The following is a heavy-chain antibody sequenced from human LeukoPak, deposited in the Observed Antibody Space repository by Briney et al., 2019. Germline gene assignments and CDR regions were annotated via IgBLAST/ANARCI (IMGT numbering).Heavy chain of an antibody. Sequence: ASVKVSCKASGYTFTSYGISWVRQAPGQGLEWMGWISAYNGNTNYAQKLPRRVTMNTDTSTSTAYMELRSLSSDDTAVYYCARDGGYCSSTSCYTRGYFDYWGQRTLVTVSS. CDR3: ARDGGYCSSTSCYTRGYFDY. CDR1: GYTFTSYG. D-gene: IGHD2-2*02. J-gene: IGHJ4*02. V-gene: IGHV1-18*01. CDR2: ISAYNGNT.